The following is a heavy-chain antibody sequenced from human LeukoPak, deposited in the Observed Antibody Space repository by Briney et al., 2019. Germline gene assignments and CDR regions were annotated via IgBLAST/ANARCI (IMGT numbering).Heavy chain of an antibody. CDR2: IYYSGST. J-gene: IGHJ4*02. Sequence: SETLSLTCTVSGGSISSYYWSWIRQPPGKGLEWIVYIYYSGSTNYNPSLKSRVTISVDTSKNQFSLKLSSVTAADTAVYYCALETNYYGSGSHFDYWGQGTLVTVSS. CDR3: ALETNYYGSGSHFDY. V-gene: IGHV4-59*01. D-gene: IGHD3-10*01. CDR1: GGSISSYY.